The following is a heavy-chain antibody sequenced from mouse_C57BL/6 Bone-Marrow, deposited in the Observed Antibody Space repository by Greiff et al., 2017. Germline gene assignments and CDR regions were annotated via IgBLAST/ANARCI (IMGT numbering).Heavy chain of an antibody. J-gene: IGHJ4*01. CDR2: ISDGGSYT. CDR1: GFTFSSYA. V-gene: IGHV5-4*03. Sequence: EVKLMESGGGLVKPGGSLKLSCAASGFTFSSYAMSWVRQTPEKRLEWVATISDGGSYTYYPDNVKGRFTISRDNAKNNLYLQMSHLKSEDTAMYYCGRGDYWGQGTSVTVSS. CDR3: GRGDY.